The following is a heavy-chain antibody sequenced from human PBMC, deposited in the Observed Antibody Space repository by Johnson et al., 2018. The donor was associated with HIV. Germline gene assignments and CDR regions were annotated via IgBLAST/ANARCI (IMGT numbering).Heavy chain of an antibody. Sequence: QVQLVESGGGVVQPGRSLRLSCAASGFTFSSYAMHWVRQAPGKGLEWVAFIRYDGSNKYYADSVKGRFTISRDNSKNTLYLQMNSLRAEDTAVYHCAKDKARWELLAFDIWGQGTMVTV. CDR1: GFTFSSYA. D-gene: IGHD1-26*01. CDR2: IRYDGSNK. CDR3: AKDKARWELLAFDI. J-gene: IGHJ3*02. V-gene: IGHV3-30*02.